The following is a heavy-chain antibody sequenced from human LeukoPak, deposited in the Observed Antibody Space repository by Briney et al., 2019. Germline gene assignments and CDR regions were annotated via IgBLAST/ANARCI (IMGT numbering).Heavy chain of an antibody. Sequence: GGSLRLSCAASGFTFTIYPMMWVRQAPGKGLEWVSALSASGDATYYADSVRGRFTISRDNSKNTLYLQINSLRAEDTAVYYCAKDGGIWGQGTMVTVSS. V-gene: IGHV3-23*01. J-gene: IGHJ3*02. CDR1: GFTFTIYP. CDR3: AKDGGI. CDR2: LSASGDAT.